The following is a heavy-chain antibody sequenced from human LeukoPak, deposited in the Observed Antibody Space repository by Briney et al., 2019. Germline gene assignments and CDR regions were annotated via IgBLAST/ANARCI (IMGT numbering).Heavy chain of an antibody. CDR2: IYSGGST. D-gene: IGHD5-18*01. CDR3: ARDRGYSYGYGYYYYGMDV. J-gene: IGHJ6*02. V-gene: IGHV3-53*01. CDR1: GFTVSSNC. Sequence: GGSLRLSCAASGFTVSSNCMSWVRQAPGKGLEWVSVIYSGGSTYYADSVKGRFTISRDNSKNTLYLQMNSLRAEDTAVYYCARDRGYSYGYGYYYYGMDVWGQGTTVTVSS.